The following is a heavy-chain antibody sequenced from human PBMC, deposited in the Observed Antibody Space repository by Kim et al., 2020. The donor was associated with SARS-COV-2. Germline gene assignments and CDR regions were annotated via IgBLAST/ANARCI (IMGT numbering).Heavy chain of an antibody. V-gene: IGHV4-39*01. Sequence: SETLSLTCTVSGGSISSSSYYWGWIHQPPGKGLEWIGSIYYSGSTYYNPSLKSRVTISVDTSKNQFSLKLSSVTAADTAVYYCARQGRYFVRLGAFDIWAKGQWSPSLQ. J-gene: IGHJ3*02. CDR3: ARQGRYFVRLGAFDI. CDR2: IYYSGST. D-gene: IGHD3-9*01. CDR1: GGSISSSSYY.